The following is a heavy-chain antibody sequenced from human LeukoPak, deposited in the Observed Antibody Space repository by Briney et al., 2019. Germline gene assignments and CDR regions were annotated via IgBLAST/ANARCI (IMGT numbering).Heavy chain of an antibody. D-gene: IGHD3-22*01. CDR2: IYHSGST. CDR1: GYSINSGYH. Sequence: SETLSLTCIVSGYSINSGYHWGWIRQPPGKGLEWIGSIYHSGSTYYNPSLKSRVTISIDTSKNQFSLKLSSVTAADTAVYYCARHYLYDTSGNGTYYFDYWGQGTLVTVSS. V-gene: IGHV4-38-2*02. J-gene: IGHJ4*02. CDR3: ARHYLYDTSGNGTYYFDY.